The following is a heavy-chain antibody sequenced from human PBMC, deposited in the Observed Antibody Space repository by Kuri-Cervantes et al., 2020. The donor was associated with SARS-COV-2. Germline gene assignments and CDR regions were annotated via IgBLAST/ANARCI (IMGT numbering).Heavy chain of an antibody. CDR2: ISSSSSYI. V-gene: IGHV3-21*01. CDR3: ARLNGDADY. J-gene: IGHJ4*02. D-gene: IGHD4-17*01. CDR1: GFTFDDYA. Sequence: GESLKISCAASGFTFDDYAMHWVRQAPGKGLEWVSSISSSSSYIYYADSVKGRFTISRDNAKNSLYLQMNSLRAEDTAVYYCARLNGDADYWGQGTLVTVSS.